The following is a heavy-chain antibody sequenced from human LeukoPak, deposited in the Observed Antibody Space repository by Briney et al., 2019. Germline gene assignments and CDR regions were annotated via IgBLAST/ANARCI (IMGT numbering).Heavy chain of an antibody. CDR1: GFTFSTYS. V-gene: IGHV3-21*01. CDR2: ISSSSSYI. CDR3: ARDWAKLGYCSGVICPDAFDI. J-gene: IGHJ3*02. D-gene: IGHD2-15*01. Sequence: GGSLRLSCAASGFTFSTYSMNWVRQAPGKGLEWVSSISSSSSYIYYADSVKGRFTISRDNAKNSLYLQMNSLRPEDTAVYYCARDWAKLGYCSGVICPDAFDIWGQGTMVTVSS.